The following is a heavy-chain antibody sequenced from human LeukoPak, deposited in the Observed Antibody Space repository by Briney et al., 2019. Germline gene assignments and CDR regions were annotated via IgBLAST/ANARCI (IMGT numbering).Heavy chain of an antibody. Sequence: ASVKVSCKASGGTFSSYAISWVRQAPGQGLEWMGWINPNSGGTNYAQKFQGRVTMTRDTSISTAYMELSRLRSDDTAVYYCARVMVRGVNIIDYWGQGTLVTVSS. J-gene: IGHJ4*02. CDR3: ARVMVRGVNIIDY. CDR2: INPNSGGT. CDR1: GGTFSSYA. V-gene: IGHV1-2*02. D-gene: IGHD3-10*01.